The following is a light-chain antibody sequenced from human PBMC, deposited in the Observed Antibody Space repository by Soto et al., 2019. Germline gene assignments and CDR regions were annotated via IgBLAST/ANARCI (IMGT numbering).Light chain of an antibody. CDR3: QQFSSYPLT. CDR2: GAS. CDR1: QSGSSSY. Sequence: EIVLTQSPGTLSLSSGGRATLSCRASQSGSSSYLAWYQQKPGQAPRLLIYGASSRATGIPDRFSGGGSGTDFTLTISRLEPEDFAVYYCQQFSSYPLTFGGGTKVDIK. V-gene: IGKV3-20*01. J-gene: IGKJ4*01.